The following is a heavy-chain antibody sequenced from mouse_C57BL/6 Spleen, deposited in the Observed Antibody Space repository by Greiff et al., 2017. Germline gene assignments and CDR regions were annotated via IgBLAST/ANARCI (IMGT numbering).Heavy chain of an antibody. D-gene: IGHD2-12*01. V-gene: IGHV1-69*01. CDR3: ARGGYYSYAMDY. Sequence: QVQLQQPGAELVMPGASVKLSCKASGYTFTSYWMHWVKPRPGQGLEWIGELDPSDSYTNYNQKFKGKSTLTVDKSSSTAYMQLSSLTSEDSAVYYCARGGYYSYAMDYWGQGTSVTVSS. CDR1: GYTFTSYW. J-gene: IGHJ4*01. CDR2: LDPSDSYT.